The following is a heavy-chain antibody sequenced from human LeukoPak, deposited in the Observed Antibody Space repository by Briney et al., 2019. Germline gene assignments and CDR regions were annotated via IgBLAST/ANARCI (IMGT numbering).Heavy chain of an antibody. D-gene: IGHD3-3*01. CDR2: IYYSGST. CDR3: ARHHYDFWSGQFTYYYYYYMDV. CDR1: GGSISSSSYY. V-gene: IGHV4-39*01. Sequence: SETLSLTXTVSGGSISSSSYYWGWIRQPPGKGLEWIGSIYYSGSTYYNPSLKSRVTISVDTSKNQFSLKLSSVTAADTAVYYCARHHYDFWSGQFTYYYYYYMDVWGKGTTVTVSS. J-gene: IGHJ6*03.